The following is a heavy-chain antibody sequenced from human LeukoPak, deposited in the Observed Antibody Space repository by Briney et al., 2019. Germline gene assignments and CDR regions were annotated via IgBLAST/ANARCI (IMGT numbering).Heavy chain of an antibody. D-gene: IGHD3-10*01. CDR2: ISGSGGST. V-gene: IGHV3-23*01. CDR3: AKVLNYYRPVDAFDI. J-gene: IGHJ3*02. Sequence: GRSLRLSCAASGFTFSSYSMNWVRQAPGKGLEWVSAISGSGGSTYYADSVKGRFTISRDNSKNTLYLQMNSLRAEDTAVYYCAKVLNYYRPVDAFDIWGQGTMVTVSS. CDR1: GFTFSSYS.